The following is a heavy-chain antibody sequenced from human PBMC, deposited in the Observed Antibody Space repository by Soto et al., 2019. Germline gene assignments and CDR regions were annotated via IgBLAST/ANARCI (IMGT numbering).Heavy chain of an antibody. CDR3: TREGPQTGTCAFDI. J-gene: IGHJ3*02. CDR2: VWANGRNK. Sequence: HPGGSLRLSCAASGFTFGDYGGHWVRQAPGKGLEWVALVWANGRNKNYADSVQGRFTISRDNTKNTLDLQMNSLTGDDTAIYYCTREGPQTGTCAFDIWGQGTMVTVSS. CDR1: GFTFGDYG. V-gene: IGHV3-33*01. D-gene: IGHD3-9*01.